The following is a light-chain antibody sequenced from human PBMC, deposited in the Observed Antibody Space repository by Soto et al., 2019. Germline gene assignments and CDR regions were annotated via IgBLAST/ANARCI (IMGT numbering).Light chain of an antibody. V-gene: IGKV3-20*01. CDR1: QSIASSY. J-gene: IGKJ3*01. CDR2: GTS. Sequence: ELVLTQSPGTLSLSPGERATLSCRASQSIASSYFGWYQQKPGQAPRLLIYGTSSRATRIPDRFSGSGSGTDFTLTITRLEPEDVAVYYCQHYGTSPFTFGHGTKVEIK. CDR3: QHYGTSPFT.